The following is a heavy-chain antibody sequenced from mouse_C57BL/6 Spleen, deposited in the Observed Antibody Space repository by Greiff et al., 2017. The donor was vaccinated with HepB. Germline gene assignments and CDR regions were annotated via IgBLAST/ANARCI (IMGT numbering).Heavy chain of an antibody. Sequence: QVQLQQSGAELVRPGASVKLSCKASGYTFTDYYINWVKQRPGQGLEWIARIYPGSGNTYYNEKFKGKATLTAEKSSSTAYMQLSSLTSEDSAVYFCARKSLLGNYLDYWGQGTTLTVSS. CDR1: GYTFTDYY. CDR3: ARKSLLGNYLDY. D-gene: IGHD1-1*02. V-gene: IGHV1-76*01. J-gene: IGHJ2*01. CDR2: IYPGSGNT.